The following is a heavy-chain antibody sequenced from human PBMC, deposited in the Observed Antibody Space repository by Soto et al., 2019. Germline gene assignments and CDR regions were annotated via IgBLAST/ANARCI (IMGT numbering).Heavy chain of an antibody. Sequence: GASVKVSCNASGYTFTSCDINWVRQATGQGLEWMGWMNPNSGNTGYAQKFQGRVTMTRNTSISTAYMELSSLRSEDTAVYYCARSLNTPTIAVAGTPGEGAFDIWGQGTMVTVSS. CDR1: GYTFTSCD. J-gene: IGHJ3*02. V-gene: IGHV1-8*01. D-gene: IGHD6-19*01. CDR3: ARSLNTPTIAVAGTPGEGAFDI. CDR2: MNPNSGNT.